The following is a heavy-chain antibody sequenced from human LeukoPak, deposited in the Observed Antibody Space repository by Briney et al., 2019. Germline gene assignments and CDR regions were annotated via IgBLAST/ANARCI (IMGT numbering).Heavy chain of an antibody. CDR3: ARRSPTAYYFDY. CDR2: INHSGST. CDR1: GGSFSGYY. Sequence: SETLSLTCAVYGGSFSGYYWSWIRQPPGKGLEWIGEINHSGSTNYNPSLKSRVTISVDTSKNQFSLKLSSVTAADTTVYYCARRSPTAYYFDYWGQGTLVTVSS. V-gene: IGHV4-34*01. J-gene: IGHJ4*02. D-gene: IGHD4-11*01.